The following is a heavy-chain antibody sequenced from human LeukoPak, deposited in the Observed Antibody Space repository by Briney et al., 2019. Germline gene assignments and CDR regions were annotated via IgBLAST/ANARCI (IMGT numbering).Heavy chain of an antibody. CDR2: INPGGTET. V-gene: IGHV3-7*01. CDR3: GRFGYVAGVDL. J-gene: IGHJ4*02. Sequence: GGSLRLSCAASGFSLSTYWVTWVRQAPGTGLEWVANINPGGTETYYVEPVKGRFTISRDNAKNLVFLQMNSLRAEDSAVYHCGRFGYVAGVDLWGQGTLVTVSS. CDR1: GFSLSTYW. D-gene: IGHD6-19*01.